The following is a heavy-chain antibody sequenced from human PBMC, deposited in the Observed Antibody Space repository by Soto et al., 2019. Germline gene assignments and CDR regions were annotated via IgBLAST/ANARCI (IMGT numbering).Heavy chain of an antibody. CDR2: IYYSGST. Sequence: SETLSLTCTVSGGSISSYYWSWIRQPPGKGLEWIGYIYYSGSTNYNPSLKSRVTISVDTSKNQFSLKLSSVTAADTAVYYCARTRHPFWSGYPNWFDPWGQGTLVTVSS. V-gene: IGHV4-59*08. D-gene: IGHD3-3*01. J-gene: IGHJ5*02. CDR1: GGSISSYY. CDR3: ARTRHPFWSGYPNWFDP.